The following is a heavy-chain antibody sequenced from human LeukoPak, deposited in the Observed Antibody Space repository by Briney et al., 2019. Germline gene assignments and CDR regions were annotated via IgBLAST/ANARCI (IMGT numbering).Heavy chain of an antibody. Sequence: SETLSLTCAVYGGSFSGYYWSWIRQPPGKGLEWIGEINHSGSTNYNPSLKSRVTISVDTSKNQFSLKLSSVTAADTAVYYCARAGDIVVVPAAVFDYWGQGTLVTVSS. D-gene: IGHD2-2*01. CDR1: GGSFSGYY. CDR2: INHSGST. J-gene: IGHJ4*02. CDR3: ARAGDIVVVPAAVFDY. V-gene: IGHV4-34*01.